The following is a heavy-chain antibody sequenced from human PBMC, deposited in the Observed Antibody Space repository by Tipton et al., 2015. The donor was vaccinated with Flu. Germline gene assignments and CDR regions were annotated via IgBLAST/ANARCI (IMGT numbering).Heavy chain of an antibody. CDR3: ARGLTRNFQSPAY. CDR2: IYHSGST. J-gene: IGHJ4*02. D-gene: IGHD2/OR15-2a*01. CDR1: GYSISSGYY. V-gene: IGHV4-38-2*01. Sequence: TLSLTCAVSGYSISSGYYWGWIRQPPGKGLEWIGSIYHSGSTYYNPSLKSRVTISVDTSKNQFSLKLSSVTAADTAVYYCARGLTRNFQSPAYWGQGTLVTVSS.